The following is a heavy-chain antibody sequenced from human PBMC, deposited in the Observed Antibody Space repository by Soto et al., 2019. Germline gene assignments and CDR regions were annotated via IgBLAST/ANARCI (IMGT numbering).Heavy chain of an antibody. J-gene: IGHJ4*02. CDR2: ISFDGSKT. V-gene: IGHV3-30-3*01. CDR3: AREGGNGYSYGYSFDY. CDR1: GCIFSNYA. D-gene: IGHD5-18*01. Sequence: PGGSLRLSCAASGCIFSNYAMHRVRQAPGKGLEWVTIISFDGSKTHYADSVRGRFTISRDNSNNTLSLQMSNLRPEDTALYYCAREGGNGYSYGYSFDYWGQGTQVTVSS.